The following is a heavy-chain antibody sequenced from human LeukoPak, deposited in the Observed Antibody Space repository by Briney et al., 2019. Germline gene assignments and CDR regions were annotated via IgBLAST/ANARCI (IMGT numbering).Heavy chain of an antibody. Sequence: KAGGSLRLSCAASGFTFSSYSMNWVRQAPGKGLEWVSSISGSSSYIYYADSVKGRFTVSRDNAKNSLYLQMNSLRAEDTAVYYCARGLRFLELGSMDVWGQGTTVTVSS. J-gene: IGHJ6*02. CDR2: ISGSSSYI. CDR3: ARGLRFLELGSMDV. CDR1: GFTFSSYS. V-gene: IGHV3-21*01. D-gene: IGHD3-3*01.